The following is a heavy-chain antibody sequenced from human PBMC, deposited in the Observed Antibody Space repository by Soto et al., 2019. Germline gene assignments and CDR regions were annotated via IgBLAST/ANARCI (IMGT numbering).Heavy chain of an antibody. Sequence: AASVKVSCKASGYTFTNYGISWVRQAPGQGLEWMGWISPYKGNTYYAQNLQGRVTMTTDTSTYTAYMELRRLRSDDTAVYFCARDLDGSGSYYTDYWGQGTLVTVSS. D-gene: IGHD3-10*01. J-gene: IGHJ4*02. CDR3: ARDLDGSGSYYTDY. CDR2: ISPYKGNT. V-gene: IGHV1-18*01. CDR1: GYTFTNYG.